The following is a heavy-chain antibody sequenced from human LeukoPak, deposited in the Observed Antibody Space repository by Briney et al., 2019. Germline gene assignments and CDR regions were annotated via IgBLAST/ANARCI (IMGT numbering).Heavy chain of an antibody. V-gene: IGHV3-48*04. D-gene: IGHD2-15*01. CDR2: ISSSGSTI. Sequence: GGSLRLSCTASGFTFSSYSMNWVRQAPRKGLEWVSYISSSGSTIYYADSVKGRFTISRDNAKNSLYLQMNSLRAEDTAVYYCARDLSLYCSGGSCYSLNYWGQGTLVTVSS. CDR1: GFTFSSYS. J-gene: IGHJ4*02. CDR3: ARDLSLYCSGGSCYSLNY.